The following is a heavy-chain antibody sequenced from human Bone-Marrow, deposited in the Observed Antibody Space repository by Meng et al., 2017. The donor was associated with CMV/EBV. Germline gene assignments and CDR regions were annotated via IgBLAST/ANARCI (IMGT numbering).Heavy chain of an antibody. J-gene: IGHJ2*01. CDR2: ISPYNGNT. CDR3: ARGVKVVTDYWYFDL. CDR1: GYPFTMFG. Sequence: SGYPFTMFGVSWVRQSPGQGLEWVGWISPYNGNTKYAQKLQDRVTMTTDTPTSTAYMELRSLKSDDTAVYYCARGVKVVTDYWYFDLWGRGTLVTVSS. D-gene: IGHD2-21*02. V-gene: IGHV1-18*01.